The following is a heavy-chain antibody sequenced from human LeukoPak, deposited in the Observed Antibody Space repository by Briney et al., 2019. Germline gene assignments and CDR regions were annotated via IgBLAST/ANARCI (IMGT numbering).Heavy chain of an antibody. CDR1: GFTFGSYS. CDR2: ISWNSGSI. Sequence: GGSLRLSCAASGFTFGSYSMNWVRQAPGKGLEWVSGISWNSGSIGYADSVKGRFTISRDNAKNSLYLQMNSLRAEDTALYYCAKVTPRYYYYYGVDVWGQGTTVTVSS. CDR3: AKVTPRYYYYYGVDV. J-gene: IGHJ6*02. V-gene: IGHV3-9*01.